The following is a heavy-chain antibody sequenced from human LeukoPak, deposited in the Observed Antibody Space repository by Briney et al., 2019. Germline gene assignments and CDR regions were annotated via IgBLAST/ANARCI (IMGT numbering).Heavy chain of an antibody. V-gene: IGHV1-2*02. D-gene: IGHD3-3*01. J-gene: IGHJ4*02. CDR1: GYTFTGYY. CDR2: INPNSGGT. Sequence: ASVTVSCKASGYTFTGYYMHWVRQAPGQGLEWMGWINPNSGGTNYAQTFQGRVTMTRDTSISTAYMELSRLRSDDTAVYYCARVGDFWSGYYQALDYWGQGTLVTVSS. CDR3: ARVGDFWSGYYQALDY.